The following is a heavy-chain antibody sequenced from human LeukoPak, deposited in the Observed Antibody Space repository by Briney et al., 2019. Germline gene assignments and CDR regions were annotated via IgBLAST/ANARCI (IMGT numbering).Heavy chain of an antibody. CDR1: GFIFSSYG. Sequence: GGSLRLSCAASGFIFSSYGMNWVRQAPGKGLEWVSYISSSSSTIYYADSVKGRFTISRDNAKNSLYLQMNSLRAEDTAVYYCATMRGGYEGYFDYWGQGTLVTVSS. J-gene: IGHJ4*02. D-gene: IGHD3-16*01. CDR3: ATMRGGYEGYFDY. CDR2: ISSSSSTI. V-gene: IGHV3-48*04.